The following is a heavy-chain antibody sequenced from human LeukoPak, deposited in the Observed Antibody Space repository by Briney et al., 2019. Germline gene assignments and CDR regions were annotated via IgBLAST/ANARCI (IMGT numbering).Heavy chain of an antibody. CDR1: GFTFDDYG. J-gene: IGHJ3*01. Sequence: GGSLRLSCAASGFTFDDYGMSWVRQAPGKGLEWVSSIRGSGDGTSYADSVKGRFTVSRDNSKNTLYLQMDSLRAEDTAIYYCGRDPNGDYVGAFDFWGQGTLVTVSS. CDR3: GRDPNGDYVGAFDF. V-gene: IGHV3-23*01. CDR2: IRGSGDGT. D-gene: IGHD4-17*01.